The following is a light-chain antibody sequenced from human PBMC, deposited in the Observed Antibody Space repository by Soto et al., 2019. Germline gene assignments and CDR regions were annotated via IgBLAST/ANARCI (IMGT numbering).Light chain of an antibody. V-gene: IGKV3-20*01. CDR1: HSVSSNY. Sequence: EIVLKPSPGTLSLSPGERATLSCRSSHSVSSNYLAWYQQKPGQAPRLLIYDVSSRATGIPDRFSGSGSGTDFTLTISRLEPVDFAVYYCQQYGISPTFGQGTKVEIK. CDR3: QQYGISPT. CDR2: DVS. J-gene: IGKJ1*01.